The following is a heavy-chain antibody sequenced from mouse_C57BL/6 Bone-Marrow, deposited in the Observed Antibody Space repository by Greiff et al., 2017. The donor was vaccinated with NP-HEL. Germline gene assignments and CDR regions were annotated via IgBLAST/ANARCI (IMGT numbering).Heavy chain of an antibody. CDR3: ARNHSNAG. Sequence: VQLQESGPELVKPGASVKISCKASGYAFSSSWMNWVKQRPGKGLEWIGRIYPGDGDTNYNGKFKGKATLTADQSSSTTYMQLSSLTSEDSSVCFCARNHSNAGWGTTTTVTFSS. CDR1: GYAFSSSW. V-gene: IGHV1-82*01. J-gene: IGHJ1*03. CDR2: IYPGDGDT. D-gene: IGHD2-5*01.